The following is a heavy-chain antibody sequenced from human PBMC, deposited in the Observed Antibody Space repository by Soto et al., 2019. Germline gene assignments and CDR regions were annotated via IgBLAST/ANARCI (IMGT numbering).Heavy chain of an antibody. D-gene: IGHD3-10*01. V-gene: IGHV1-18*01. CDR1: GYTFTSYG. CDR3: ASYGGSGVPAGVSDY. CDR2: ISAYNGNT. Sequence: ASVKVSCKASGYTFTSYGISWVRQAPGQGLEWMGWISAYNGNTNYAQKLQGRVTMTTDTSTSTAYMELSSLRSEDTAVYYCASYGGSGVPAGVSDYWGQGTLVTVSS. J-gene: IGHJ4*02.